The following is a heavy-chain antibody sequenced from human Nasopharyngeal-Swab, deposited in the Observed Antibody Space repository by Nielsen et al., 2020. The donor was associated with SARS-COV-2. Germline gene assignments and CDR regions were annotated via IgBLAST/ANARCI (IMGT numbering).Heavy chain of an antibody. V-gene: IGHV3-23*01. CDR3: ARIRTGAYFDY. J-gene: IGHJ4*02. D-gene: IGHD1-14*01. Sequence: GVLKISCAASGFTFSSYAMSWVHQAPGKGLEWVSTISGSDGSAYYADSVKGRFTISRDNSRHTLCLQMNSLRAEDTAVYYCARIRTGAYFDYWGQGTLVTVSS. CDR2: ISGSDGSA. CDR1: GFTFSSYA.